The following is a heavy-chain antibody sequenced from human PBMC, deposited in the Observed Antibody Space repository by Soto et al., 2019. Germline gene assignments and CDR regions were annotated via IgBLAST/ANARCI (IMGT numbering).Heavy chain of an antibody. CDR3: ARDLAYCGGDCYPIDY. V-gene: IGHV1-69*13. CDR1: GGTFSTYP. CDR2: IIPIFGTT. Sequence: ASVKVSCKASGGTFSTYPMTWVRQAPGQGLEWMGGIIPIFGTTNYAQKFQGRVTITADESTSTAYMELRSLRSDDTAVYFCARDLAYCGGDCYPIDYWGQGTLVTVSS. D-gene: IGHD2-21*02. J-gene: IGHJ4*02.